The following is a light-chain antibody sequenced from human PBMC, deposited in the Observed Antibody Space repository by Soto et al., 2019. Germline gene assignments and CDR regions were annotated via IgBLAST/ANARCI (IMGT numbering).Light chain of an antibody. CDR2: ENN. CDR3: QSYDSDFVV. V-gene: IGLV6-57*04. Sequence: NFMLTQPHSVSESPGKTLSISCTRSSGSIANNYVQCQQRPGSAPTTVIYENNQRLSGVPDRFSGSTDGSSNSASLTISGLQTEDEADYYCQSYDSDFVVFGGGTKVTVL. J-gene: IGLJ2*01. CDR1: SGSIANNY.